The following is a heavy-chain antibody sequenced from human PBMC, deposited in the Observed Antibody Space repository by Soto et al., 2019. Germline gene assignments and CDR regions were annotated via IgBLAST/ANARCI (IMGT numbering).Heavy chain of an antibody. CDR2: ISGTGSDT. CDR1: GFTFSYYV. D-gene: IGHD6-13*01. V-gene: IGHV3-23*05. J-gene: IGHJ4*02. CDR3: VKGSADTRPYYFDS. Sequence: EVQLSESGGDLVQPGESLRVSCAASGFTFSYYVMSWIRQAPGKGLEWVSAISGTGSDTYHSDSVKGRFTVSRDNTKNTLYLQMNSLRVEDTAVYYCVKGSADTRPYYFDSWGQGTLVSVSS.